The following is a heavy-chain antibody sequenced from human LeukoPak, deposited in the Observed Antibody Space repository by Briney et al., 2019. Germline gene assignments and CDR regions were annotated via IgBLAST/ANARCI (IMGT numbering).Heavy chain of an antibody. CDR1: GYTFISYG. J-gene: IGHJ4*02. CDR2: ISAYNGNT. V-gene: IGHV1-18*01. CDR3: ARVGYSSGWYAGYFDY. D-gene: IGHD6-19*01. Sequence: GASVKVSCKASGYTFISYGISWVRQAPGQGLEWMGWISAYNGNTNYAQKLQGRVTMTTDTSTSTAYMELRSLRSDDTAVYYCARVGYSSGWYAGYFDYWGQGTLVTVSS.